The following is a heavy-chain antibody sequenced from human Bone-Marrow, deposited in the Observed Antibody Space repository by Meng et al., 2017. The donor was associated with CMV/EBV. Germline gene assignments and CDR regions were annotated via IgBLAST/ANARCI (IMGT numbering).Heavy chain of an antibody. Sequence: ASVKVSCKASGYTFTSYDINWVRQATGQGLEWMGWMNPNSGNTGYAQKFQGRVTITRNTSISTAYMELSSLRSEDTAVYYCARYKTDGYNRGRWFDPWGQGTLVTVSS. CDR3: ARYKTDGYNRGRWFDP. CDR1: GYTFTSYD. J-gene: IGHJ5*02. CDR2: MNPNSGNT. D-gene: IGHD5-24*01. V-gene: IGHV1-8*03.